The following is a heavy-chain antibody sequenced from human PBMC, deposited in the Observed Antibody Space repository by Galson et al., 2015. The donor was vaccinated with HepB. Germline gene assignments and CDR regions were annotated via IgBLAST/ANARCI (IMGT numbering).Heavy chain of an antibody. D-gene: IGHD3-10*01. J-gene: IGHJ4*02. V-gene: IGHV3-74*01. CDR1: GFTFSSYC. CDR3: ARPTSSNYASGSLRY. Sequence: SLRLSCAASGFTFSSYCMYWVRQAPGKGLEWVSRINSDGSSTTYADSVKGRFTISRDNAKNTLDLQMNSLRAEDTAVYYCARPTSSNYASGSLRYWGQGTLVTVSS. CDR2: INSDGSST.